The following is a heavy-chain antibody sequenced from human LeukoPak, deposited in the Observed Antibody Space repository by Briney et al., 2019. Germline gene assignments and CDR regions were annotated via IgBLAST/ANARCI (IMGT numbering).Heavy chain of an antibody. J-gene: IGHJ3*02. V-gene: IGHV4-34*01. CDR1: GASISGSNYY. CDR2: INHSGST. CDR3: ASLDAFDI. Sequence: SETLSLTCAVSGASISGSNYYWSWIRQPPGKGLEWIGEINHSGSTNYNPSLKSRVTISVDTSKNQFSLKLSSVTAADTAVYYCASLDAFDIWGQGTMVTVSS.